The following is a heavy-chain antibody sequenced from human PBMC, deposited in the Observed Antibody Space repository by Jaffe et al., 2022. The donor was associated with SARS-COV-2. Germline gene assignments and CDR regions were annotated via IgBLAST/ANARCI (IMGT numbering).Heavy chain of an antibody. CDR2: IYYSGST. D-gene: IGHD3-16*01. CDR3: AGGTYAIGLFY. V-gene: IGHV4-39*01. J-gene: IGHJ4*02. CDR1: GGSISSSSYY. Sequence: QLQLQESGPGLVKPSETLSLTCAASGGSISSSSYYWGWIRQPPGKGLEWIGSIYYSGSTYYNPSLKSRVTISVDTSKNQFSLKLNSVSAADTAVYFCAGGTYAIGLFYWGQGTLVTVSS.